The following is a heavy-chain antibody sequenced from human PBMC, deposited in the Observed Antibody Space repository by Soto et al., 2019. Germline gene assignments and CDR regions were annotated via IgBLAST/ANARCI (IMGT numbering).Heavy chain of an antibody. CDR2: ISGSGGST. D-gene: IGHD2-15*01. J-gene: IGHJ4*02. V-gene: IGHV3-23*01. Sequence: GGSLRLSCGASGFTFSSYGMSWVRQAPGKGLEWVSAISGSGGSTYYADSVKGRFTISRDNSKNTLYLQMNSLRAEDTAVYYCAKDIEQIGYCSGGSCYSSFDYWGQGTLVTVSS. CDR1: GFTFSSYG. CDR3: AKDIEQIGYCSGGSCYSSFDY.